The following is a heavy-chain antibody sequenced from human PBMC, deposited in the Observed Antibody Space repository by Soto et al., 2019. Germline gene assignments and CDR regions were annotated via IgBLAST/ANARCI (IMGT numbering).Heavy chain of an antibody. CDR3: ATRYCSGGSCYDWFDT. CDR2: FDPEDGET. J-gene: IGHJ5*02. CDR1: GYTFTSYD. Sequence: GASVKVSCKASGYTFTSYDINWVRQATGQGLEWMGGFDPEDGETIYAQKFQGRVTMTEDTSTDTAYMELSSLRSEDTAVYYCATRYCSGGSCYDWFDTWGQGTLVTVSS. V-gene: IGHV1-24*01. D-gene: IGHD2-15*01.